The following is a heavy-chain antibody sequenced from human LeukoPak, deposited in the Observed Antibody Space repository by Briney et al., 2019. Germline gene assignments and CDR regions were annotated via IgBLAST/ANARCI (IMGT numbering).Heavy chain of an antibody. J-gene: IGHJ6*02. CDR1: GGTFSSYA. V-gene: IGHV1-69*04. D-gene: IGHD2-2*01. CDR2: IIPILGIA. CDR3: ARVGPPGVVVPAAMAPYYYGVDV. Sequence: ASVKVSCKASGGTFSSYAIRWVRQAPGQGLEWMGRIIPILGIANYAQKFQGRVTITADKSTSTAYMELSSLRSEDTAVYYCARVGPPGVVVPAAMAPYYYGVDVWGQGTTVTVSS.